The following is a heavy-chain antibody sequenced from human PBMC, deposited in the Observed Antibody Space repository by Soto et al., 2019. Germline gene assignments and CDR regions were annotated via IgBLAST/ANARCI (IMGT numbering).Heavy chain of an antibody. J-gene: IGHJ6*02. CDR1: GYTFSDFD. D-gene: IGHD3-16*01. CDR2: MSAKSGDT. Sequence: GASVKVSFKASGYTFSDFDINWLRQASGQGPEWMGWMSAKSGDTFFAQRFQGKFNMTWDTSLSTAYMEVGSLTSDDTAIYYCARGNPFNYAGFDVWGQGTTVTVSS. CDR3: ARGNPFNYAGFDV. V-gene: IGHV1-8*01.